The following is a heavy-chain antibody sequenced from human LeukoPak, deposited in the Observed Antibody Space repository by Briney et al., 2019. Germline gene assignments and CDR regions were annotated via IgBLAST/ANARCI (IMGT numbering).Heavy chain of an antibody. V-gene: IGHV4-39*01. D-gene: IGHD3-22*01. J-gene: IGHJ3*01. Sequence: PSETLSLTCAVSGGSISSTSYYWAWIRQPPGEGLGWNWTIYYSGSTYHSPSLKSRVTMSVDTSRNQFSLKLSSVDAADTAVYYCAKAGVRYFDSSGLYAFDFWGQGTTVTVSS. CDR1: GGSISSTSYY. CDR3: AKAGVRYFDSSGLYAFDF. CDR2: IYYSGST.